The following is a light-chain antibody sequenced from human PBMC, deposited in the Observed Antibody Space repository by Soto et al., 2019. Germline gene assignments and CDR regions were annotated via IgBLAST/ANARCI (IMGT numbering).Light chain of an antibody. V-gene: IGKV3-11*01. CDR1: QSVSSR. Sequence: EIVLTQSPATLSLSPGERATLSCRASQSVSSRLAWYQQKPGQAPRLLIYDASNRATGIPARFSGSGSGTDSTLTISSLEPEDFAVYYCQQRTDWPSFGQGTKLEIK. J-gene: IGKJ2*01. CDR3: QQRTDWPS. CDR2: DAS.